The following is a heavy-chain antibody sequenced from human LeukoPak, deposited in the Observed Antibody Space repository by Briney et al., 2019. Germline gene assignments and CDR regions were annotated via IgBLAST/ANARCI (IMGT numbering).Heavy chain of an antibody. Sequence: PGGSLRLSCVASGIAFNNTWLISVSQAPGKGLEWVGRIKSKNDGGAIDYIEPVKGRFTISRDDAKNTVYLQTNRLKTEDTAMYYCTTDPRDWGQGTLVTVSS. J-gene: IGHJ4*02. CDR1: GIAFNNTW. V-gene: IGHV3-15*01. CDR2: IKSKNDGGAI. CDR3: TTDPRD.